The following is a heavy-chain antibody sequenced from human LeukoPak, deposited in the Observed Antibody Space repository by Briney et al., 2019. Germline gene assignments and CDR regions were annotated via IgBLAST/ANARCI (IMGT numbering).Heavy chain of an antibody. CDR1: GFTFDDYA. CDR2: IYSGGST. D-gene: IGHD6-19*01. CDR3: AKVREGIVAVAGIRSTRYYFDY. J-gene: IGHJ4*02. V-gene: IGHV3-23*05. Sequence: GGSLRLSCAASGFTFDDYAMHWVRQAPGKGLEWVSAIYSGGSTHYADSVKGRFTISRDNSKNTLYLQMNSLRAEDTAVYYCAKVREGIVAVAGIRSTRYYFDYWGQGTLVTVSS.